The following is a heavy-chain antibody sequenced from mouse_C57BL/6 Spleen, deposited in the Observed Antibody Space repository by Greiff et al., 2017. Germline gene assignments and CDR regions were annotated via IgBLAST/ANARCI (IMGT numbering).Heavy chain of an antibody. CDR3: ARTGTSPWYFDV. D-gene: IGHD4-1*01. V-gene: IGHV3-6*01. CDR2: ISYDGSN. Sequence: EVQLVESGPGLVKPSQSLSLTCSVTGYSITSGYYWNWIRQFPGNKLEWMGYISYDGSNNYNPSLKNRISITRDTSKNQFFLKLNSVTTEDTATYYCARTGTSPWYFDVWGTGTTVTVSS. CDR1: GYSITSGYY. J-gene: IGHJ1*03.